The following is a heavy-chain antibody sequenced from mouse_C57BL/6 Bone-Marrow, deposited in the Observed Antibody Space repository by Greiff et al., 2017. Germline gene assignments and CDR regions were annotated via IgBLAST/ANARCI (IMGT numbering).Heavy chain of an antibody. CDR3: ARVITTVVARNWYFDV. J-gene: IGHJ1*03. CDR1: GFTFSDYG. V-gene: IGHV5-15*01. Sequence: EVMLVESGGGLAQPGGSLKLSCAASGFTFSDYGMAWVRQAPRKGPEWVAFISNLAYSIYYADTVTGRFTISRENAKNTLYLEMSSLRSEDTAMYYCARVITTVVARNWYFDVWGTGTTVTVSS. D-gene: IGHD1-1*01. CDR2: ISNLAYSI.